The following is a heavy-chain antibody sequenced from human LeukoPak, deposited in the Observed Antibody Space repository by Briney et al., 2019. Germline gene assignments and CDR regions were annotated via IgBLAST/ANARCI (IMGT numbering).Heavy chain of an antibody. CDR1: GFTFTSYS. CDR3: ARANTGYYYMDV. V-gene: IGHV3-21*01. D-gene: IGHD3-10*01. J-gene: IGHJ6*03. CDR2: TSSSSRYI. Sequence: GGSLRLSCAASGFTFTSYSMNWVRQAQGKGLEWVSSTSSSSRYIYYADSVKGRFTISRDNAKSSLYLKMNRLRAEDTAVYYCARANTGYYYMDVWGKGTTVTVSS.